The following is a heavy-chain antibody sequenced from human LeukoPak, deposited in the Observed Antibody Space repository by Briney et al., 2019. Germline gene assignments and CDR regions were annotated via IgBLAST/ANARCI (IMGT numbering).Heavy chain of an antibody. Sequence: PGGSLRLSCAASGFTFSSYSMNWVRQAPGKGLEWVSSISSSSSYIYYADSVKGRFTISRDNAKNSLYLQMNSLRAEDTAVYYCATAIFGVPIPKYWGQGTLVTVSS. CDR3: ATAIFGVPIPKY. J-gene: IGHJ4*02. D-gene: IGHD3-3*01. CDR1: GFTFSSYS. CDR2: ISSSSSYI. V-gene: IGHV3-21*01.